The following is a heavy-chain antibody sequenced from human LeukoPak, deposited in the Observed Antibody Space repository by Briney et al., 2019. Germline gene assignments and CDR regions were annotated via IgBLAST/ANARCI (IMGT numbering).Heavy chain of an antibody. D-gene: IGHD2-2*02. CDR3: AKDLDCSSTSCYMPRFLEWLLLTLDY. Sequence: PGGSLRLSCVASGFTFSGYSMNWVRQAPGKGLEWVSSISSGSTYIYYADSVQGRFTISRDNAKNSLYLQMNSLRAEDTAVYYCAKDLDCSSTSCYMPRFLEWLLLTLDYWGQGTLVTVSS. V-gene: IGHV3-21*01. CDR1: GFTFSGYS. J-gene: IGHJ4*02. CDR2: ISSGSTYI.